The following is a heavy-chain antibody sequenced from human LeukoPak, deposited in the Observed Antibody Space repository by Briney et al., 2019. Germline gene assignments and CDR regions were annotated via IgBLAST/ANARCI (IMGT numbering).Heavy chain of an antibody. Sequence: PRGSLRLSCAASGFTFSDYYMTWIRQSPGRGLEWLSYISPCDTYINYADSVKGRFTISRDDATNSLYLQLNSLRDEDTAVYYCTRDPRVVDVWGQGTRVTVSS. CDR2: ISPCDTYI. CDR3: TRDPRVVDV. J-gene: IGHJ3*01. V-gene: IGHV3-11*01. CDR1: GFTFSDYY.